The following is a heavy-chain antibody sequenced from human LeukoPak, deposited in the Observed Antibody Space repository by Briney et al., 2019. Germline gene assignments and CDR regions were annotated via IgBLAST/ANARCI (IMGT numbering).Heavy chain of an antibody. CDR3: MSYYYDSSGYPFDY. CDR2: ISAYNGNT. Sequence: ASVKVSCKASGYTFTSYGISWVRQAPGQGLEWMGWISAYNGNTNYAQKLQGRVTMTTDTSTSTAYMELRSLRSDDTAVYYCMSYYYDSSGYPFDYWGQGTLVTVPS. J-gene: IGHJ4*02. V-gene: IGHV1-18*01. D-gene: IGHD3-22*01. CDR1: GYTFTSYG.